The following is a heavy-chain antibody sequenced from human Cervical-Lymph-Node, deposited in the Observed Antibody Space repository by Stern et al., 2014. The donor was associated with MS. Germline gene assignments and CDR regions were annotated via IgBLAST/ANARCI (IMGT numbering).Heavy chain of an antibody. CDR3: ATHAPGVVPAALDY. D-gene: IGHD2-2*01. CDR1: GFSLSTRGVG. J-gene: IGHJ4*02. Sequence: QVTLKESGPTLVKPTQTLTLTCTFSGFSLSTRGVGVGWIRQPPGKALEWLAFIYWDDSKRYSPSLKNRLTITKDTSKNQVVLTMNNMDPVDTATFYCATHAPGVVPAALDYWGQGTLVTVS. V-gene: IGHV2-5*02. CDR2: IYWDDSK.